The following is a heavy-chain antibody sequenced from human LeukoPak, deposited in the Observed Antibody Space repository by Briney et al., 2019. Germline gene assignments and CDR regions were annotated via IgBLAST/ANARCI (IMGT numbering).Heavy chain of an antibody. Sequence: GGSLRLSCAASGFPFSNYWMHWVRQAPGKGLVWVSRINSDGSSTDNADSVKGRFTNSRDNAKNTLHLQMNSLRAEDTAVYYCARGEVYGSGKTDYWGQGTLVTVSS. J-gene: IGHJ4*02. CDR3: ARGEVYGSGKTDY. V-gene: IGHV3-74*01. CDR2: INSDGSST. CDR1: GFPFSNYW. D-gene: IGHD3-10*01.